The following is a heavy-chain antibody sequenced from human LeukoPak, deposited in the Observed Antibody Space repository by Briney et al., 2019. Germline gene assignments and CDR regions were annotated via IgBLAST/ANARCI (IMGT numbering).Heavy chain of an antibody. V-gene: IGHV3-30*18. CDR1: GFTFSSYG. CDR3: AKDLGEFYYDICDH. D-gene: IGHD3-16*01. CDR2: ISDDGTDE. Sequence: GRSLRLPCAASGFTFSSYGMHWVRQAPGKGLEWVAVISDDGTDENYADSVKGRFSISRDNSENTLYLQMDSLRVEDTAVYYCAKDLGEFYYDICDHWGQGILVTVSS. J-gene: IGHJ4*02.